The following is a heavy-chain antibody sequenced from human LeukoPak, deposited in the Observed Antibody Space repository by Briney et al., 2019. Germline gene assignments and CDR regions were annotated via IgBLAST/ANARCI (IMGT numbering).Heavy chain of an antibody. Sequence: ASVKVSCKASGYTFTSYDINGVRQATGQELEWMGWMNPNSGNTGYAQKFQGRVTMTRSTSISTAYMELSSLRSEDPAVYCCARGGYYNYVWGDVWGQGSTVTVSS. V-gene: IGHV1-8*01. D-gene: IGHD3-16*01. CDR2: MNPNSGNT. J-gene: IGHJ6*02. CDR1: GYTFTSYD. CDR3: ARGGYYNYVWGDV.